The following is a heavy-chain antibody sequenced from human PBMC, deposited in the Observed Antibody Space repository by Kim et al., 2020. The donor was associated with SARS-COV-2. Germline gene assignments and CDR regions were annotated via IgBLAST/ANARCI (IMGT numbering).Heavy chain of an antibody. D-gene: IGHD6-13*01. Sequence: DGSTSYAPNVQGRVTVTRDTSTSTVYMELSSLRSDDTAVYYCATGAAATGNWGQGTQVTVSS. J-gene: IGHJ4*02. V-gene: IGHV1-46*01. CDR2: DGST. CDR3: ATGAAATGN.